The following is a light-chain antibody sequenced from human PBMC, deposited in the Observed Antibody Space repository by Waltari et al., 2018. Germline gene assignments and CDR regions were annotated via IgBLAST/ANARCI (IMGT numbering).Light chain of an antibody. CDR1: TSNIGDNY. CDR3: GTWDNSLSAWV. CDR2: DNT. Sequence: QSVLTQPPSVSAAPGQKVTISCSGSTSNIGDNYVSRFQQLPGTAPRPLIYDNTKRPSGILDRFSCSKSGTSATLGITGLQTGDEADYYCGTWDNSLSAWVFGGGTKLTVL. J-gene: IGLJ3*02. V-gene: IGLV1-51*01.